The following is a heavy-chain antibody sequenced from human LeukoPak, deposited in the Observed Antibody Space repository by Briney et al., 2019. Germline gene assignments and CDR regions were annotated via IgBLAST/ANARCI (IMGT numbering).Heavy chain of an antibody. CDR3: ARGPERTGVGTRYYYDMDV. V-gene: IGHV3-30*03. Sequence: GGSLRLSCAASGFTFSSYGMHWVRQAPGKGLEWVAVLSYDGSNKYYADSVKGRFTISRDNSKNTLYLQMNSLRAEDTAVYYCARGPERTGVGTRYYYDMDVWGQGTTVTVSS. D-gene: IGHD2-8*01. CDR2: LSYDGSNK. CDR1: GFTFSSYG. J-gene: IGHJ6*02.